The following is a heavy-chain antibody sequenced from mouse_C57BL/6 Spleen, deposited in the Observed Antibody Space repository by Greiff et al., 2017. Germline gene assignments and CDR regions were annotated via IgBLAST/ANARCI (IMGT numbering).Heavy chain of an antibody. J-gene: IGHJ1*03. D-gene: IGHD2-3*01. CDR2: ISSGSSTI. CDR3: ARNDGIYWYVDV. CDR1: GFTFSDYG. V-gene: IGHV5-17*01. Sequence: EVKLVESGGGLVKPGGSLKLSCAASGFTFSDYGMHWVRQAPEKGLEWVAYISSGSSTIYYADTVKGRFTISRDNAKNTLFLQMTRLRSEDTAMYYCARNDGIYWYVDVWGTGTTVTVSS.